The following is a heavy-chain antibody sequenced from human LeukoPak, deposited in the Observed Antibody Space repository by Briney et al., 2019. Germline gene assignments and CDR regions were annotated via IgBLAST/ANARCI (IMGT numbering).Heavy chain of an antibody. D-gene: IGHD3-16*02. J-gene: IGHJ3*02. CDR1: GGSFSGYY. CDR3: ARHRYDYVWGSYRYRAFDI. CDR2: INHSGST. Sequence: SETLSLTCAVYGGSFSGYYWSWIRQPPGKGLEWIGEINHSGSTNYNPTLKSRVTISVDTSKNQFSLKLSSVTAADTAVYYCARHRYDYVWGSYRYRAFDIWGQGTMVTVSS. V-gene: IGHV4-34*01.